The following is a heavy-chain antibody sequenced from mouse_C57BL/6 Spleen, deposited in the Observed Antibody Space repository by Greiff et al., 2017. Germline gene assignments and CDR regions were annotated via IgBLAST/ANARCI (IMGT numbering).Heavy chain of an antibody. V-gene: IGHV5-9-1*02. J-gene: IGHJ4*01. Sequence: DVKLQESGEGLVKPGGSLKLSCAASGFTFSSYAMSWVRQTPEKRLEWVAYISSGGDYIYYADTVKGRFTISRDNARNTLYLQMSSLKSEDTAMYYCTRDAMDYWGQGTSVTVSS. CDR3: TRDAMDY. CDR2: ISSGGDYI. CDR1: GFTFSSYA.